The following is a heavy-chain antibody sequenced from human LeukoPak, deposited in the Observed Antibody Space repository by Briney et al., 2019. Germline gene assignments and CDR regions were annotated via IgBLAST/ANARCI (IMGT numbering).Heavy chain of an antibody. D-gene: IGHD3-22*01. J-gene: IGHJ4*02. Sequence: GRSLRLSCAASGFTFSSYAMHWVRQAPGKGLEWVGLISYDGSKKYYVDSVKGRFTISRDNSKNTLYLQMNSLRAEDTAVYYCAKLTDVVISYFDYWGQGTLVTVSS. CDR2: ISYDGSKK. CDR1: GFTFSSYA. V-gene: IGHV3-30-3*02. CDR3: AKLTDVVISYFDY.